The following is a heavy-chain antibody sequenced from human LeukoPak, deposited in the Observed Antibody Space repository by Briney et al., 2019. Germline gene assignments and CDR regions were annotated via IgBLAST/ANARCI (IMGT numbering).Heavy chain of an antibody. CDR3: ARDFRGGYDFWSGYYTPYYFDY. CDR2: MYYSGST. Sequence: TETLSLTCTVSGGSISSSGYYWGWIRQPPGKGLEWIGSMYYSGSTYYNPSLKSRVTISVDTSKNHFSLKLSSVTAADTAVYYCARDFRGGYDFWSGYYTPYYFDYWGQGTLVTVSP. CDR1: GGSISSSGYY. V-gene: IGHV4-39*07. J-gene: IGHJ4*02. D-gene: IGHD3-3*01.